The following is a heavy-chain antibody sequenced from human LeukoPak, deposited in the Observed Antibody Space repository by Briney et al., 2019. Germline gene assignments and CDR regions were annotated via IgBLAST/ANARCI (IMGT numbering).Heavy chain of an antibody. CDR3: ARASHCSSTSCYYEGAFDI. Sequence: SETLSLTCTVSGYSISSGYYWGWIRQPPGKGRGWIGSIYHSGSTYYNPSLKSRVTISVDTSKNQFSLKLSSVTAADTAVYYCARASHCSSTSCYYEGAFDIWGQGTMVTVSS. D-gene: IGHD2-2*01. CDR1: GYSISSGYY. J-gene: IGHJ3*02. V-gene: IGHV4-38-2*02. CDR2: IYHSGST.